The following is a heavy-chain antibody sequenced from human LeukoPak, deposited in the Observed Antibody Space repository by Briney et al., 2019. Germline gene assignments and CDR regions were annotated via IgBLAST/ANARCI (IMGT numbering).Heavy chain of an antibody. V-gene: IGHV1-18*04. J-gene: IGHJ5*02. CDR3: ARDQWELHNWFDP. CDR1: GYTFTGYY. Sequence: ASVKVSCKASGYTFTGYYMHWVRQAPGQGLEWMGWISAYNGNTNYAQKLQGRVTMTTDTSTSTAYMELRSLRSDDTAVYYCARDQWELHNWFDPWGQGTLVTVSS. CDR2: ISAYNGNT. D-gene: IGHD1-26*01.